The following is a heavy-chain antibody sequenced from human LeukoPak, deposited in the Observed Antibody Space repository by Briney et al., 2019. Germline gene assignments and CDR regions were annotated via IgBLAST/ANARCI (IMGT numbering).Heavy chain of an antibody. J-gene: IGHJ4*02. CDR2: IYYSGST. V-gene: IGHV4-39*01. CDR1: GGSISSSSYY. CDR3: ASGYSSSWYPFDY. D-gene: IGHD6-13*01. Sequence: SETLSLTCSVSGGSISSSSYYWDWIRQPPGKGLEWIGSIYYSGSTYYNPSLKSRVTISVDTSKNQFSLKLSSVTAADTAVYYCASGYSSSWYPFDYWGQGTLVTVSS.